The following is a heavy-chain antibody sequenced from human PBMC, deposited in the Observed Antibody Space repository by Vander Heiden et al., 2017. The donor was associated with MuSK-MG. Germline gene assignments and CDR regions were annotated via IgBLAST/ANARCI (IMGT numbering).Heavy chain of an antibody. J-gene: IGHJ6*02. CDR2: ISYDESNK. Sequence: QVQLVASGGGVVQPGRSLRLPCAASGFTFSSYARHWVRQAPGKGLEWVAVISYDESNKNYADSVKGRFTISRDNSKNTLYLQMNSLRAEDTAVYYCAREPTGYYYYGMDVWGQGTTVTVSS. CDR1: GFTFSSYA. CDR3: AREPTGYYYYGMDV. V-gene: IGHV3-30*04.